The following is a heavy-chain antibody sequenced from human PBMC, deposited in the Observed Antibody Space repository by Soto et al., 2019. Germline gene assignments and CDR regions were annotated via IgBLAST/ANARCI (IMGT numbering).Heavy chain of an antibody. CDR2: IWYEGSNK. V-gene: IGHV3-33*01. D-gene: IGHD3-9*01. Sequence: QVQLVESGGGVVQPGRSLRVSCAASGFTFSSYVMHWVRQAPGKGLEWVAVIWYEGSNKYYADSVKGLFTISRDNSKNTLYLQMNRLRAEDTAVYYCAREGWGDYDSLTAWSFYYGMDVWGQGTTVTASS. J-gene: IGHJ6*02. CDR3: AREGWGDYDSLTAWSFYYGMDV. CDR1: GFTFSSYV.